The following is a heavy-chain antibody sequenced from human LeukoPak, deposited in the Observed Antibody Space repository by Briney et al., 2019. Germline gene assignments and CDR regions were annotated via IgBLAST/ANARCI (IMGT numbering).Heavy chain of an antibody. CDR1: EFTFSAYE. V-gene: IGHV3-48*03. Sequence: PGGSLRLSCAASEFTFSAYEMNWVRQAPGKGLEWVSYISRTTSYADSVKGRFTISRDNAKSSLYLQMNSLRAEDTAVYYCARDTDYAFDVWGQGTMVTVSS. CDR2: ISRTT. CDR3: ARDTDYAFDV. J-gene: IGHJ3*01.